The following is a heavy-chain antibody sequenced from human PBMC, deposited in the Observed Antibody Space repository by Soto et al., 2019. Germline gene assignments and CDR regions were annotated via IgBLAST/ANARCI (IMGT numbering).Heavy chain of an antibody. CDR1: GVSISTYY. CDR2: IYYSGST. Sequence: QVQLQESGPGLVKPSETLSLTCSVSGVSISTYYWSWIRQSPGKGLEWIGYIYYSGSTNYNPSLRSRVPISVDTSKNQFSLKLSSVTAADTAVYYCASSDYFGSGRSWGQGTLVTVSS. J-gene: IGHJ4*02. D-gene: IGHD3-10*01. CDR3: ASSDYFGSGRS. V-gene: IGHV4-59*01.